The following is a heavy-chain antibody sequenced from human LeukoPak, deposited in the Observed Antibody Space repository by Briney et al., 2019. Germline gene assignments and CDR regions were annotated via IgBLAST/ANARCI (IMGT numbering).Heavy chain of an antibody. CDR1: GFTFSSYS. Sequence: QRGGSRRLSCAASGFTFSSYSMNWVRQAPGKGLEWVANIKQDGSETYYVDSVKGRFTISRDNAKNSLYLQMNSLRAEDTAVYYCAREWPMVTTEGGKGTRVTVSS. J-gene: IGHJ6*04. V-gene: IGHV3-7*05. CDR2: IKQDGSET. CDR3: AREWPMVTTE. D-gene: IGHD4-17*01.